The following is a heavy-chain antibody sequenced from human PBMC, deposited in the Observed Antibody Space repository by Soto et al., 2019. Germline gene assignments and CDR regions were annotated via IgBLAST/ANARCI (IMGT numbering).Heavy chain of an antibody. CDR2: IYYSGST. V-gene: IGHV4-59*01. CDR1: GGSISSYY. Sequence: SETLSLTCTVSGGSISSYYWSWIRQPPGKGLEWIGYIYYSGSTNYNPSLKSRVTISVDTSKNQFSLKLSSVTAADTAVYYCARGGRGGYYGMDVWGQGTTVTVSS. D-gene: IGHD3-16*01. J-gene: IGHJ6*02. CDR3: ARGGRGGYYGMDV.